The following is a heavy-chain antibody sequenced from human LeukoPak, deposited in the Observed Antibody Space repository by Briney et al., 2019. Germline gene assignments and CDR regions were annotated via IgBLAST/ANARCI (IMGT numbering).Heavy chain of an antibody. V-gene: IGHV4-59*08. CDR1: GGSISSYY. D-gene: IGHD2-2*03. Sequence: SETLSLTCTVSGGSISSYYWSWIRQPPGKGLEWIGYIYYSGSTNYNPSLESRVTISVDTSKNQFSLKLSSVTAADTAVYYCARLWMRAFDIWGQGTMVTVSS. CDR2: IYYSGST. J-gene: IGHJ3*02. CDR3: ARLWMRAFDI.